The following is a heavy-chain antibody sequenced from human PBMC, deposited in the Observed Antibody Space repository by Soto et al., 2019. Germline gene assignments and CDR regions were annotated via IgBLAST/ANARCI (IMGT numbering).Heavy chain of an antibody. V-gene: IGHV2-5*02. D-gene: IGHD2-21*02. J-gene: IGHJ6*02. CDR3: IQSRCGGDCLQSYASHYYYGMDV. CDR2: IYWDDDK. CDR1: GFSLSTSGVG. Sequence: SGPTLVNPTQTLTLTCTFSGFSLSTSGVGVGWIRQPPGKALEWLALIYWDDDKRYSPSLRSRLTINKDTSKNQVVLTMTNMDPVDTATYYCIQSRCGGDCLQSYASHYYYGMDVWGQATTVTGSS.